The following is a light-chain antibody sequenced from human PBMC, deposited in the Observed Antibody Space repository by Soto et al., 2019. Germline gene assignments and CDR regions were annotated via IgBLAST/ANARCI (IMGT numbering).Light chain of an antibody. CDR2: GAS. CDR1: QSISRN. Sequence: EIVMTQSQATLSVSPGESATLSCRASQSISRNLAWYQQKPGQAPRLLIYGASTRATGIPATFSASGSGTEFTLTISSLQSGDFAVYYCQQYHHWPSWAFGQGTKVEIK. J-gene: IGKJ1*01. CDR3: QQYHHWPSWA. V-gene: IGKV3D-15*01.